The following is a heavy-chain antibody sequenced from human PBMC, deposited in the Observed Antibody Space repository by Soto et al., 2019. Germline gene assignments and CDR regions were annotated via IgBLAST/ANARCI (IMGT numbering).Heavy chain of an antibody. J-gene: IGHJ3*02. CDR1: GGSISSGGYY. CDR2: IYYIGNT. D-gene: IGHD3-3*01. V-gene: IGHV4-31*01. CDR3: ARTATVFGVGDAFNI. Sequence: QVQLQESGPGLVKPSQTLSLTCTVSGGSISSGGYYWGWIRQHPGKGLEWIGYIYYIGNTYYNPSLKSLVTISLDASENQISLKLTSVTAADTAVYYCARTATVFGVGDAFNIWGQGTMVAVSS.